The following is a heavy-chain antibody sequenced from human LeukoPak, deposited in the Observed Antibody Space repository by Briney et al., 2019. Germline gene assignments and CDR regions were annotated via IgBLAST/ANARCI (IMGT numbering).Heavy chain of an antibody. Sequence: SETLSLTCSVSGGSISSDGSYWSWIRQPPGKGLEWIGYIYYSGSTYYNPSLKSRVTISVDTSRDQISLKLSSVTAADTAVYYCARDNGYAKGDYWGQGTLVTVPS. CDR2: IYYSGST. D-gene: IGHD3-16*01. CDR1: GGSISSDGSY. CDR3: ARDNGYAKGDY. J-gene: IGHJ4*02. V-gene: IGHV4-30-4*08.